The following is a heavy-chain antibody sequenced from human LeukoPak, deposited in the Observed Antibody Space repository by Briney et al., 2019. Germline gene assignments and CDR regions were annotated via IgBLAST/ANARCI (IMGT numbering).Heavy chain of an antibody. V-gene: IGHV3-48*02. D-gene: IGHD1-14*01. J-gene: IGHJ3*02. CDR3: ARPSTLRNDAFDI. Sequence: GGSLRLSCAASGFTFSSYSMNWVRQAPGKGLEWVSYISTRSSTIYYADSVKGRFTISRDNAKNSLYLQMNSLRDEDTAVYYCARPSTLRNDAFDIWGQGTMVTVSS. CDR2: ISTRSSTI. CDR1: GFTFSSYS.